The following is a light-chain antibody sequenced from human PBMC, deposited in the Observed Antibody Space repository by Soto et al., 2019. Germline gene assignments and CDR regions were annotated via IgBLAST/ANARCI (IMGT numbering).Light chain of an antibody. CDR2: DIT. CDR1: SSDVGAYIY. CDR3: VSFTPSSSYV. Sequence: QSALTQPASVSGSPGQSITISCTGTSSDVGAYIYVSWYQQHPGKAPKLMIYDITNRPSGVSNRFSGSKSGNTASLTISGLQAEDEADYYCVSFTPSSSYVFGTGTTLTV. V-gene: IGLV2-14*01. J-gene: IGLJ1*01.